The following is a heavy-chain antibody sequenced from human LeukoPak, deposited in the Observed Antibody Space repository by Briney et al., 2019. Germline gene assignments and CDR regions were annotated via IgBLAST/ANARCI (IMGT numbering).Heavy chain of an antibody. Sequence: AASVKVSCKTSGGALGSYSISWVRQAPGQGLEWMGGIVPTFETANYAQKFQDRLTITADESTDTVYMELSSLTSEDAAVYYCARDRGHCDTARCYINWFDPWGQGTLVTVS. CDR2: IVPTFETA. D-gene: IGHD5-18*01. CDR3: ARDRGHCDTARCYINWFDP. CDR1: GGALGSYS. J-gene: IGHJ5*02. V-gene: IGHV1-69*13.